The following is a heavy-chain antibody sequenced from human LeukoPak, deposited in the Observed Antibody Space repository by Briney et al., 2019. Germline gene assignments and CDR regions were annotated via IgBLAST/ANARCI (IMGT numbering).Heavy chain of an antibody. V-gene: IGHV3-48*01. J-gene: IGHJ4*02. CDR2: ISSSSSTI. CDR1: EFTFSNYS. CDR3: VRDPSYSSGWYPYFFDY. D-gene: IGHD6-13*01. Sequence: GGSLRLSCAASEFTFSNYSVNWVRQAPGKGLEWISYISSSSSTIYYADSVKGRFTISRDNAKNSVYLQMNSLRAEDTAVYYCVRDPSYSSGWYPYFFDYWGQGTQVTVSS.